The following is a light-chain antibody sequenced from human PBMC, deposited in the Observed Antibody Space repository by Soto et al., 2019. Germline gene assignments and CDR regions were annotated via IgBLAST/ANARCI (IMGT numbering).Light chain of an antibody. J-gene: IGLJ2*01. CDR2: GNS. CDR3: QSYDSSRGVV. Sequence: QSVLTQPPSVSGAPGQRVTISCTGSSSNIGAGYDVHWYQQLPGTAPKLLIYGNSNRPSGVPDRFSGSKSGTSASLAITVLQAEEEADYYCQSYDSSRGVVFGGGTKLTVL. CDR1: SSNIGAGYD. V-gene: IGLV1-40*01.